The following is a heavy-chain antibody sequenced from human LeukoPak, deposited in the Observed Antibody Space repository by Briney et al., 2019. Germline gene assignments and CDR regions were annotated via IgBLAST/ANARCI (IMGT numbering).Heavy chain of an antibody. D-gene: IGHD6-19*01. CDR2: IRYDGSNK. J-gene: IGHJ4*02. V-gene: IGHV3-30*02. CDR1: GFTFSSYG. Sequence: GGSLRLSCAASGFTFSSYGMHWVRQAPGKGLEWVAFIRYDGSNKYYADSVKGRFTISRDNSKNTLYLQMNSLRAEDTAVYYCARERYSSGLLDYWGQGTLVTVSS. CDR3: ARERYSSGLLDY.